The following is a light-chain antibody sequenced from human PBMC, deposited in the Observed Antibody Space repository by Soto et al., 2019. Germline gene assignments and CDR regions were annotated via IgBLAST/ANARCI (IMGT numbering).Light chain of an antibody. CDR2: AVS. CDR3: SSYAGSNNYI. Sequence: QSVLTQPPSASGSPGQSVTISCTGSSSDVGGYKYVSWYQQYPGKAPKLMIYAVSKRPSGVPDRFSGSKSGSTASLTVSGLQAEDEADYYCSSYAGSNNYIFGTGTKVTVL. J-gene: IGLJ1*01. V-gene: IGLV2-8*01. CDR1: SSDVGGYKY.